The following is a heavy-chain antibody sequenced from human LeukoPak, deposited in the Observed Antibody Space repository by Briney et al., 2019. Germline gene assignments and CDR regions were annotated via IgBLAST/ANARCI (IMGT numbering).Heavy chain of an antibody. V-gene: IGHV1-69*05. CDR1: GGTFSSYA. J-gene: IGHJ4*02. CDR3: ARGGGDSSGYYYFDY. CDR2: IIPIFGTA. D-gene: IGHD3-22*01. Sequence: SVKVSCKASGGTFSSYAISWVRQAPGQGLEWMGGIIPIFGTANYAQKFQGRVTMTRDMSTSTVYMELSSLRSEDTAVYYCARGGGDSSGYYYFDYWGQGTLVTVSS.